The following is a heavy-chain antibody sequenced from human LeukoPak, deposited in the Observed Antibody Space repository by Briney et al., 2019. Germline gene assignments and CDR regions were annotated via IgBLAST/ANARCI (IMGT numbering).Heavy chain of an antibody. CDR1: GFTFSSYS. Sequence: KPGGSLRLSCAASGFTFSSYSMNWVRQAPGKGLEWVSSISSSSSHIYYADSVKGRFTISRDNAKNSLYLQMNSLRAEDTAVYYCARVVTAAGPWQYYGMDVWGKGTTVTVSS. D-gene: IGHD6-13*01. V-gene: IGHV3-21*01. J-gene: IGHJ6*04. CDR2: ISSSSSHI. CDR3: ARVVTAAGPWQYYGMDV.